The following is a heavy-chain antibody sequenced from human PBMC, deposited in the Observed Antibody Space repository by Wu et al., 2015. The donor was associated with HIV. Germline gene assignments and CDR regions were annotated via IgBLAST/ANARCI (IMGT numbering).Heavy chain of an antibody. D-gene: IGHD5/OR15-5a*01. CDR3: ATSTIVHITARRVGFRRADWYFNV. J-gene: IGHJ2*01. Sequence: QVQLVQSGAEVKKPGSSVKVSCKASGGTFSTYAMNWVRQAPGQGLEWMGRIIPALGTVKYAKNFQGKVTISTDGTDESTTTAYMELSSLRSEDTAVYYCATSTIVHITARRVGFRRADWYFNVWGRGTLVTVSS. CDR1: GGTFSTYA. V-gene: IGHV1-69*05. CDR2: IIPALGTV.